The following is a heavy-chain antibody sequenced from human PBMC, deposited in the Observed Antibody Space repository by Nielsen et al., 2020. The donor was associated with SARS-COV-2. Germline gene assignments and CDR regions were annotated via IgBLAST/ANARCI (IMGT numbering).Heavy chain of an antibody. CDR2: IIPILGIA. D-gene: IGHD2-21*01. J-gene: IGHJ4*02. V-gene: IGHV1-69*04. Sequence: SVKVSCKASGGTFSSYAISWVRQAPGQGLEWMGRIIPILGIANYAQKFQGRVTITADKSTSTAYMELRSLRSDDTAVYYCARTDVVRPFDYWGQGTLVTVSS. CDR3: ARTDVVRPFDY. CDR1: GGTFSSYA.